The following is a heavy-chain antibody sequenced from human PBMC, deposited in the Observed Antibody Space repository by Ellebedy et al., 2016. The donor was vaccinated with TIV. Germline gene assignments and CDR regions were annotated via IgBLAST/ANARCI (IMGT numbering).Heavy chain of an antibody. V-gene: IGHV3-30*18. CDR2: ISYDGSNK. Sequence: GGSLRLXXAASGFTFSSYGMHWVRQAPGKGLEWVAVISYDGSNKYYADSVKGRFTISRDNSKNTLYLQMNSLRAEDTAVYYCAKVISSRMETYYDFWSGYYNWFDPWGQGTLVTVSS. CDR1: GFTFSSYG. CDR3: AKVISSRMETYYDFWSGYYNWFDP. D-gene: IGHD3-3*01. J-gene: IGHJ5*02.